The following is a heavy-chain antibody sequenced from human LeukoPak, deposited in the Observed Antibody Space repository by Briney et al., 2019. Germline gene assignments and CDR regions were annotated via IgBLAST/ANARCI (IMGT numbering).Heavy chain of an antibody. D-gene: IGHD3-10*02. Sequence: GGSLRLSCAASGFTFSTYEMDWVRQAPGKGLEWASYIGSSESSTYYADSVKGRFTISRDNAKNSLYLQMNSLRAEDTAVYYCAELGITMIGGVWGKGTTVTISS. V-gene: IGHV3-48*03. CDR3: AELGITMIGGV. CDR2: IGSSESST. J-gene: IGHJ6*04. CDR1: GFTFSTYE.